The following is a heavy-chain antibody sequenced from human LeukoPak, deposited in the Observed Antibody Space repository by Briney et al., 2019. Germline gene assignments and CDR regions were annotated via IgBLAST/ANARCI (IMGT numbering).Heavy chain of an antibody. CDR1: GGSISSYY. CDR2: IYYSGST. J-gene: IGHJ3*02. Sequence: SETLSLTCTVSGGSISSYYWSWIRQPPGKGLEWIGYIYYSGSTHYNPSLKSRVTISVDTSKNQFSLKLSSVTAADTAVYYCARHWYTGPYYDSSGYYHAFDIWGQGTMVTVSS. CDR3: ARHWYTGPYYDSSGYYHAFDI. D-gene: IGHD3-22*01. V-gene: IGHV4-59*08.